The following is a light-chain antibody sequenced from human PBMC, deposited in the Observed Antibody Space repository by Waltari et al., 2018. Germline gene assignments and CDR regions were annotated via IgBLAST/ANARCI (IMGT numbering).Light chain of an antibody. CDR3: QQRSNWPFT. V-gene: IGKV3-11*01. CDR2: EAS. Sequence: IVLTQSPATLSLSPGERATLSCRASQSVSSYLAWYQQKPGQAPRLLIYEASNRATGIPARFSGSGSGTDFTLTISSLEPEDFAVYYCQQRSNWPFTFGGGTKVEIK. J-gene: IGKJ4*01. CDR1: QSVSSY.